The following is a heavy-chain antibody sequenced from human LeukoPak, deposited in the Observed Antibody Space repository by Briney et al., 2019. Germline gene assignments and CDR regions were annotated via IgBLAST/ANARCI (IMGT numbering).Heavy chain of an antibody. V-gene: IGHV3-23*01. CDR1: GFIFSNYA. J-gene: IGHJ4*02. D-gene: IGHD2-2*01. CDR2: ISGSGVST. Sequence: GRSLRLSCAASGFIFSNYAMSWVRQAPGKGLEWVSTISGSGVSTYYADSVKGRFTISRDNSNNTLFLQMSSLRAEDTAVYSCAKEGPCTPTSCYYHDYWGQGTLVTVSS. CDR3: AKEGPCTPTSCYYHDY.